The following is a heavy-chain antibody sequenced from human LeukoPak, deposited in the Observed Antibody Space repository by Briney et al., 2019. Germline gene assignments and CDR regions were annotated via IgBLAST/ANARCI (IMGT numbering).Heavy chain of an antibody. J-gene: IGHJ4*02. CDR2: INPSGGST. CDR1: GYTFTSYY. D-gene: IGHD3-3*01. V-gene: IGHV1-46*01. CDR3: ARRGRGVASGYDY. Sequence: ASVKVSCKASGYTFTSYYIHWGRQAPGQGLEWMGIINPSGGSTSYAQKLQGRVTMTTDTSTSTAYMELRSLRSDDTAVYYCARRGRGVASGYDYWGQGTLVTVSS.